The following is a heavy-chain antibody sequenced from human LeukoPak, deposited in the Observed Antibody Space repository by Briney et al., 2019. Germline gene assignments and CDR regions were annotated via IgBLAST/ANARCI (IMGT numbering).Heavy chain of an antibody. Sequence: NPSETLSLTCTVSGGSISSYYWSWIRQPPGKGLEWIGYIYYSGSTSYNPSLKSRVTMSVDTSKNQFSLKLGSVTAADTAVYYCARGFCTSSHCYNDFDYWGQGTLVTVSS. CDR1: GGSISSYY. D-gene: IGHD2-2*01. CDR3: ARGFCTSSHCYNDFDY. CDR2: IYYSGST. V-gene: IGHV4-59*01. J-gene: IGHJ4*02.